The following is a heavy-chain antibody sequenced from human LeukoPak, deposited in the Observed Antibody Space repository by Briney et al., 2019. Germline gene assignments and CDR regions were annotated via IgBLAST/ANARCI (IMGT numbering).Heavy chain of an antibody. J-gene: IGHJ4*02. CDR3: VRAVRGYSYAYLPY. CDR2: ISAYDGNT. Sequence: ASVKVSCKASGYTFSSYGISWVRQAPGQGLEWMGWISAYDGNTDYAQNLQGRVTMTTDTSTSTAYMELRSLRSDDTAVYYCVRAVRGYSYAYLPYWGQGTLVTVSS. CDR1: GYTFSSYG. D-gene: IGHD5-18*01. V-gene: IGHV1-18*01.